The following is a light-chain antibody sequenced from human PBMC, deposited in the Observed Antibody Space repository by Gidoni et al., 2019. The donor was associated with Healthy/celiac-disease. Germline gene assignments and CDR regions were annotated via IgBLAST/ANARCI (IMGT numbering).Light chain of an antibody. CDR2: EVS. CDR3: SSYAGSNNYVV. V-gene: IGLV2-8*01. J-gene: IGLJ2*01. Sequence: QSALTQPPAASGSPGQSVTISCTGTSSDVGGYNYVSWYQQHPGKAPKLMIYEVSNRPSGVPDRFSGSKSGNTASLTVSVLQAEDEADYYCSSYAGSNNYVVFGGGTKLTVL. CDR1: SSDVGGYNY.